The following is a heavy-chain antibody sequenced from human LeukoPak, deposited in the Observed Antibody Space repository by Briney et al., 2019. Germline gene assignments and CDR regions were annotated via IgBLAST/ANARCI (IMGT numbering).Heavy chain of an antibody. CDR3: ARGQWLGPTDLFDY. J-gene: IGHJ4*02. CDR1: GFTFSDYY. V-gene: IGHV3-11*01. Sequence: SGGSLRLSCAASGFTFSDYYMSWIRQAPGKGLEWVSYISSSGSTIYYADSVKGRFTISRDNAKNSLYLQMNSLRAEDTAVYYCARGQWLGPTDLFDYWGQGTLVTVSS. D-gene: IGHD6-19*01. CDR2: ISSSGSTI.